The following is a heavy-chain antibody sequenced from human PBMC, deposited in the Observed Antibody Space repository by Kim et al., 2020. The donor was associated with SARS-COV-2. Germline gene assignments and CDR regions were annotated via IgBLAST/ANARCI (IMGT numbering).Heavy chain of an antibody. V-gene: IGHV3-74*01. Sequence: GGSLRLSCAASGFTFSNYWMHWVRQAPGKGLVWVSRINTDGTVTTYADSVKGRFTISRDNEKNTLYLQVNSLRAEDTAVYYCAKVFTWFDPWGQGTLVAV. CDR3: AKVFTWFDP. CDR1: GFTFSNYW. CDR2: INTDGTVT. J-gene: IGHJ5*02. D-gene: IGHD3-3*01.